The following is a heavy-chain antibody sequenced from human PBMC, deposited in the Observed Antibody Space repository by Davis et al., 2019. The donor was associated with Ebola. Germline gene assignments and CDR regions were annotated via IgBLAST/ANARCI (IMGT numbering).Heavy chain of an antibody. CDR3: AKERIVVGHDAFDI. J-gene: IGHJ3*02. Sequence: GESLKISCAASGFTFSSYSMNWVRQAPGKGLEWVSAISGSGGSTYYADSVKGRFTISRDNSKNTLYLQMNSLRAEDTAVYYCAKERIVVGHDAFDIWGQGTMVTVSS. V-gene: IGHV3-23*01. D-gene: IGHD2-21*01. CDR1: GFTFSSYS. CDR2: ISGSGGST.